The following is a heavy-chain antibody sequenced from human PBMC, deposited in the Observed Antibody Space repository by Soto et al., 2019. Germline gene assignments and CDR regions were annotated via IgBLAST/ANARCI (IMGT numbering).Heavy chain of an antibody. D-gene: IGHD3-10*01. CDR1: GYTFTSYG. J-gene: IGHJ4*02. Sequence: QIQLVQSGAEVKKPGASVKVSCKASGYTFTSYGIVWVRQAPGQGLEWMGWISADNGNTKYAQNLQGRVTMTTDTSTSTASVELRSLSADDTAAYSCASMYGSGSYYLPFDDWGQGTLVTVSS. CDR3: ASMYGSGSYYLPFDD. CDR2: ISADNGNT. V-gene: IGHV1-18*04.